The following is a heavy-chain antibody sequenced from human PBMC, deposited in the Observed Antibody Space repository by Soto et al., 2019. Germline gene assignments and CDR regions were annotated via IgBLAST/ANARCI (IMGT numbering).Heavy chain of an antibody. CDR2: ISVYNGDT. CDR3: ARAEYYYDSSGYYLLFYFDY. J-gene: IGHJ4*02. V-gene: IGHV1-18*01. Sequence: QVQLVQSGPEVKNPGASVKVSCKASGYKVTNFGIAWIRQAPGQGLEWMGRISVYNGDTTFAQNFQDRVTLTTDTSTSTAYMELRSLRSDDTAVYYCARAEYYYDSSGYYLLFYFDYWGQGTLVTVSS. D-gene: IGHD3-22*01. CDR1: GYKVTNFG.